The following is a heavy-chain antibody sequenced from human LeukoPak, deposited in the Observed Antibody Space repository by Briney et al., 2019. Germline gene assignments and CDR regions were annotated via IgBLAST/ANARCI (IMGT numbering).Heavy chain of an antibody. CDR2: INHNGNVN. CDR1: GFTFSSYW. CDR3: ARGGGLDV. J-gene: IGHJ6*02. D-gene: IGHD3-16*01. Sequence: PGGSLRLSCAASGFTFSSYWMNWARQAPGKGLEWVAGINHNGNVNYYVDSVKGRFTISGDNAKNSLYLQMSNLRAEDTAVYFCARGGGLDVWGQGATVTVSS. V-gene: IGHV3-7*03.